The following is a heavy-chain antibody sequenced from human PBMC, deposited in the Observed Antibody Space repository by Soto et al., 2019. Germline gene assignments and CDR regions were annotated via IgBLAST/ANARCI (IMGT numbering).Heavy chain of an antibody. V-gene: IGHV1-8*01. J-gene: IGHJ4*02. CDR2: MNPNSGNT. CDR1: GYTFTSYD. D-gene: IGHD1-26*01. CDR3: ARAPREGGFDH. Sequence: ASVKVSCKSSGYTFTSYDFNWVRQATGQGPEWMGWMNPNSGNTGYAQKFQGRVTMTRDTSISTAYMELSSLRSDDTAVYYCARAPREGGFDHWGPGTLVTVSS.